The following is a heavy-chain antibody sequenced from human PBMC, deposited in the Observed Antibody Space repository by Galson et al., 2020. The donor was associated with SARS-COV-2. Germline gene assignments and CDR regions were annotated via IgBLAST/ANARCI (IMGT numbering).Heavy chain of an antibody. CDR3: AKGEVATTHVAYYYYGRDV. CDR2: ISGRGGST. CDR1: GFTISSYT. V-gene: IGHV3-23*01. Sequence: GGSLTLTCAASGFTISSYTMSWVRHAPGKGLEWVSAISGRGGSTYYADSVKGRFTISRDNSKNKLYLQMNSPRAEDTAVYYCAKGEVATTHVAYYYYGRDVWGQGTTVTVAS. J-gene: IGHJ6*02. D-gene: IGHD5-12*01.